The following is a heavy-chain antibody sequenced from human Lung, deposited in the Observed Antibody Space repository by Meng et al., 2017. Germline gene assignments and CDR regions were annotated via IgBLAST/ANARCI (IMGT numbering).Heavy chain of an antibody. CDR3: ARGTPGRSYSDY. CDR2: LGAHDGDT. V-gene: IGHV1-18*01. CDR1: DYTFTGYG. J-gene: IGHJ4*02. Sequence: QVQLVQPGPEVKNPGASVKVPCKASDYTFTGYGVSWVRQAPGQGLEWMAWLGAHDGDTSHAPKFQGRVTVSADRPTATAYMELRSLRSDDTAVYYCARGTPGRSYSDYWGQGTLVTVSS. D-gene: IGHD3-10*01.